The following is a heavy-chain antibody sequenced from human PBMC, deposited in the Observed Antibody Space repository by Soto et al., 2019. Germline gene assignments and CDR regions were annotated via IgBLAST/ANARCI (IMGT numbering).Heavy chain of an antibody. D-gene: IGHD1-26*01. Sequence: EAQILESGGDLVRPGGSLRLSCSVSGFSFSDYAMNWVRQAPGKGLEWVSGVSGSGGGIFYADSVKGRFSISRDNSRNRVYLQMNNLRVMDTAVYYCANDVVGAQPYCGMDVWGRGTTVSVCS. CDR3: ANDVVGAQPYCGMDV. CDR1: GFSFSDYA. J-gene: IGHJ6*02. V-gene: IGHV3-23*01. CDR2: VSGSGGGI.